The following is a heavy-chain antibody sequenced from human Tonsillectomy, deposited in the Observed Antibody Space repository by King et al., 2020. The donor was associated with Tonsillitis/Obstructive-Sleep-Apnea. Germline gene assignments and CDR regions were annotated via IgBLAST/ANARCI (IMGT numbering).Heavy chain of an antibody. V-gene: IGHV4-34*01. CDR3: AREFDSLDY. D-gene: IGHD2-15*01. J-gene: IGHJ4*02. Sequence: VQLQQWGAALLKPSETLSLTCAVYGGSFSGYYWNWIRQPPGKGLEWIGKIDHSGSTSYNPSLKSRVTISVDTSKNQFSLNLTSVTAADTAVYYCAREFDSLDYWGQGTLVT. CDR2: IDHSGST. CDR1: GGSFSGYY.